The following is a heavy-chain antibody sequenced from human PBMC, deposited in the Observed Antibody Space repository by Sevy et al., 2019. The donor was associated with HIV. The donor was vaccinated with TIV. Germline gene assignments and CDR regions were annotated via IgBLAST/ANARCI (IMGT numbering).Heavy chain of an antibody. CDR2: IHHSGRT. CDR3: AQRIQTWFDP. V-gene: IGHV4-4*02. D-gene: IGHD2-21*01. Sequence: WETLSLTCDVSGVSISTNNWWTWDRQSPGRGLEWIGEIHHSGRTNHNPSLKSRVTMSVDTSKKQFSLKLNSVTAADTAVYYVAQRIQTWFDPWGQGTLVTVSS. J-gene: IGHJ5*02. CDR1: GVSISTNNW.